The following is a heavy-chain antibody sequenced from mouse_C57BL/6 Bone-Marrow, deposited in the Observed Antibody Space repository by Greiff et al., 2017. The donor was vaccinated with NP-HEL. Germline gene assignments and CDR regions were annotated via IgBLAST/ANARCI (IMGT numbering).Heavy chain of an antibody. V-gene: IGHV1-69*01. CDR2: IDPSDSYT. D-gene: IGHD1-1*01. J-gene: IGHJ1*03. CDR3: ARILRSFWYFDV. CDR1: GYTFTSYW. Sequence: QVQLQQSGAELVMPGASVKLSCKASGYTFTSYWMHWVKQRPGQGLEWIGEIDPSDSYTNYNQKFKGKSTLTVDKSSSTAYMQLSSLTSEDSAVYYCARILRSFWYFDVWGTGTTVTVSS.